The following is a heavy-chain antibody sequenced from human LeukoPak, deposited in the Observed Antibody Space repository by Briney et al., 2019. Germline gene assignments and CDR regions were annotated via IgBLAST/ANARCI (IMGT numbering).Heavy chain of an antibody. Sequence: GGSLRLSCAASGFTVSSNYMSWVRQAPGKGLEWVSVIYSGGSTYYADSVKGRFTISRHNSKNTLYLQMNSLRVEDTAVYYCARAGPYSSGWYFFYFDYWGQGTLVTVSS. CDR3: ARAGPYSSGWYFFYFDY. D-gene: IGHD6-19*01. CDR1: GFTVSSNY. V-gene: IGHV3-53*04. J-gene: IGHJ4*02. CDR2: IYSGGST.